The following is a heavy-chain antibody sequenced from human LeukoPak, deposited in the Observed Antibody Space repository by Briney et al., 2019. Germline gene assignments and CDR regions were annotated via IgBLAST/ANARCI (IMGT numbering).Heavy chain of an antibody. D-gene: IGHD4-23*01. V-gene: IGHV4-38-2*01. J-gene: IGHJ5*02. Sequence: SETLSLTCAVFGYSISSGYYWGWIRHPPGKGLQWIGSIFQRGYSYYNPSLKSRVTISVDTSRNQFSLKLSSVTAADTAVYYCAGDKETTGNGRPNWFDPWGQGPLVTVSS. CDR3: AGDKETTGNGRPNWFDP. CDR1: GYSISSGYY. CDR2: IFQRGYS.